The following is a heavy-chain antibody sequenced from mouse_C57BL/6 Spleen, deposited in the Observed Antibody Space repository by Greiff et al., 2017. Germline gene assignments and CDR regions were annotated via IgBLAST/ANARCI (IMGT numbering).Heavy chain of an antibody. J-gene: IGHJ2*01. CDR2: VYPGDGDT. Sequence: QVQLQQSGPELVKPGASVKISCKASGYAFSSSWMNWVKQRPGKGLEWIGRVYPGDGDTNYNGKFKGKATLTADKSSSTAYMQLSSLTSADSAVYFCANEVYGDYWGQGATLTVSS. CDR1: GYAFSSSW. D-gene: IGHD1-1*01. CDR3: ANEVYGDY. V-gene: IGHV1-82*01.